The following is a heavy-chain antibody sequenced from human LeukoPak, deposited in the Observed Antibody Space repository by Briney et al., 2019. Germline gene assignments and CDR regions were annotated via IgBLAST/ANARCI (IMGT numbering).Heavy chain of an antibody. D-gene: IGHD6-19*01. CDR3: ARVGRMRIAVAGARAFDI. V-gene: IGHV3-11*06. CDR1: GFTFSDYY. Sequence: PGGSLRLSCTASGFTFSDYYMSWIRQAPGKGLGWVSYISSSSSYTNYADSVKGRFTISRDNAKNSLYLQMNSLRAEDTAVYYCARVGRMRIAVAGARAFDIWGQGTMVTVSS. J-gene: IGHJ3*02. CDR2: ISSSSSYT.